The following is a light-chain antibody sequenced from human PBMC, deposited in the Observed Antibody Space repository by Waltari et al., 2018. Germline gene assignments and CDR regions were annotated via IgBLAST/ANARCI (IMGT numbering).Light chain of an antibody. CDR2: DDS. Sequence: SYVLTQPHSVSVAPGPTARITCGGDNIEAKSVHWYQQKPGQAPVVVVFDDSDRPSGIPERFSGANSGNTATLTISRVEGGDEADYFCQVWDSSGDLLVIFGGGTKLTVL. CDR3: QVWDSSGDLLVI. J-gene: IGLJ2*01. CDR1: NIEAKS. V-gene: IGLV3-21*02.